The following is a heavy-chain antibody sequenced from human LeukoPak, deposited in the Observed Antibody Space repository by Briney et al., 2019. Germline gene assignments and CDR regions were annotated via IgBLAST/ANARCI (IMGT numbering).Heavy chain of an antibody. CDR2: ISGSGGST. D-gene: IGHD6-19*01. J-gene: IGHJ4*02. V-gene: IGHV3-23*01. CDR3: AKAQIAVADAFDY. CDR1: GFTFSSYW. Sequence: GGSLRLSCAASGFTFSSYWMHWVRQAPGKGLEWVSAISGSGGSTYYADSVKGRFTISRDNSKNTLYLQMSSLRAEDTVVYYCAKAQIAVADAFDYWGQGTLVTVSS.